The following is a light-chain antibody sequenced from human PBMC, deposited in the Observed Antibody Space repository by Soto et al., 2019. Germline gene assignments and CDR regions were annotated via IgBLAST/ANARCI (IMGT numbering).Light chain of an antibody. CDR1: QSISSY. CDR3: QQSYRTLFT. CDR2: AAS. Sequence: DIQMTQSPSSLSASVGDRVTITCRASQSISSYLNWYQQKPGKAPKLLIYAASSLQSGVPSRFSGCGSGTDFTLTISSLQPEDFATYYCQQSYRTLFTFGPGTKVDIK. V-gene: IGKV1-39*01. J-gene: IGKJ3*01.